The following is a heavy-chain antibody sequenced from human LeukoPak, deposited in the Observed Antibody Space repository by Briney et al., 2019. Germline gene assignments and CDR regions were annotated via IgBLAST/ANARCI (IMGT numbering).Heavy chain of an antibody. CDR3: ARAKSLFDS. CDR1: GFTFGSYW. Sequence: GGSLRLSCAASGFTFGSYWMSWVRQAPGKGLERVANIKQDGSEKYYVDSVKGRFTISRDNAKNSLYLQMNSLRAEDTAVYYCARAKSLFDSWGQGTLVTVSS. J-gene: IGHJ4*02. D-gene: IGHD3-10*01. V-gene: IGHV3-7*03. CDR2: IKQDGSEK.